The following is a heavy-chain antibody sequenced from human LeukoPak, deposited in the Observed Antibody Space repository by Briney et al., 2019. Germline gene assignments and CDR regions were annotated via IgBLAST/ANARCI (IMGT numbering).Heavy chain of an antibody. CDR1: GYSFTSYW. D-gene: IGHD2-21*02. CDR3: AREYCGGDCYSNWFDP. J-gene: IGHJ5*02. CDR2: IYPGDSDT. V-gene: IGHV5-51*01. Sequence: NPGESLKISCKGSGYSFTSYWIGWVRQMPGRGLEWMGIIYPGDSDTRYSPSFQGQVTISADKSISTACLQWSSLKASDTAMYYCAREYCGGDCYSNWFDPWGQGTLVTVSS.